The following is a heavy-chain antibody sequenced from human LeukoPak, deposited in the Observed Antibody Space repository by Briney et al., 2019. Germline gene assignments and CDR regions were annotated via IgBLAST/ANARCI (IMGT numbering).Heavy chain of an antibody. CDR2: INPNSGGT. CDR3: ARAPVTYGSGSYSDY. V-gene: IGHV1-2*02. J-gene: IGHJ4*02. D-gene: IGHD3-10*01. CDR1: GYTFPGYY. Sequence: SVKVSCKASGYTFPGYYMHWVRQAPGQGLEWMGWINPNSGGTNYAQKFQGRVTMTRDTSISTAYMELSRLRSDDTAVYYCARAPVTYGSGSYSDYWGQGTLVTVSS.